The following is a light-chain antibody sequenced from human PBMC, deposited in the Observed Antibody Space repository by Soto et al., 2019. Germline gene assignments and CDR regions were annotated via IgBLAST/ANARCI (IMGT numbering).Light chain of an antibody. CDR2: GAS. V-gene: IGKV3-20*01. CDR3: QQYGSSPWT. CDR1: QSVSSRY. Sequence: EIVLTQSPGTLSLSPGERATLSCRASQSVSSRYLDWYQQKPGQAPRLLIYGASSRATGIPDRFSGSGPGTDFTLTISRLEPEDFAVYYCQQYGSSPWTFGQGTKVEIK. J-gene: IGKJ1*01.